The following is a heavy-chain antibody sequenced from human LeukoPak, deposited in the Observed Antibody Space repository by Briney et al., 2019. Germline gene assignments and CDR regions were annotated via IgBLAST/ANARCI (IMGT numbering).Heavy chain of an antibody. CDR3: ARLPSYDFWSGYLEY. J-gene: IGHJ4*02. V-gene: IGHV5-51*01. Sequence: GESLKISCKGSGYSFTSYWIGWVRQMPGKGLEWMGIIYPGDFDTRYSPSFQGQVPISADKSISTAYLQWSSLKASDTAMYYCARLPSYDFWSGYLEYWGQGTLVTVSS. CDR1: GYSFTSYW. CDR2: IYPGDFDT. D-gene: IGHD3-3*01.